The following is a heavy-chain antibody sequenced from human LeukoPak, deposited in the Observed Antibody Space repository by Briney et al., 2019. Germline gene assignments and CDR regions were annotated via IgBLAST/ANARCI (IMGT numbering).Heavy chain of an antibody. CDR3: ARSYGGNLNWFDP. D-gene: IGHD4/OR15-4a*01. Sequence: GGSLRLSCAASGFTVSSNYMSWVRQAPGKGLEWVSVIYSGGSTYYADSVKGRFTVSRDNSKNTLYLQMNSLRAEDTAVYYCARSYGGNLNWFDPWGQGTLVTVSS. CDR1: GFTVSSNY. V-gene: IGHV3-53*01. J-gene: IGHJ5*02. CDR2: IYSGGST.